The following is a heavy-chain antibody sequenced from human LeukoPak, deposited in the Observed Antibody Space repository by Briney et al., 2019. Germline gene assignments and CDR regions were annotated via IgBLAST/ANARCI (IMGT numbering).Heavy chain of an antibody. CDR3: ARVKNKITFGDRTLWY. CDR1: GYTFTGYY. J-gene: IGHJ4*02. V-gene: IGHV1-2*04. CDR2: INPNSGGT. D-gene: IGHD3-16*01. Sequence: ASVKVSCKASGYTFTGYYMHWVGQAPGQGLEWRGWINPNSGGTNYAQKFQGWVTMTRDTSISTAYMELSRLRSDDTAVYYCARVKNKITFGDRTLWYWGQGTLVTVSS.